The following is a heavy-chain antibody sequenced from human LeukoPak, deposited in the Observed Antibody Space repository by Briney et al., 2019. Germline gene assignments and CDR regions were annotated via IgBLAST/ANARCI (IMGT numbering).Heavy chain of an antibody. Sequence: GASVKVSCKASGYTFTGYYMHWVRQAPGQGLEWMGWINPSSGGTNCAQKFQGRVTMTRDTSISTAYMELSRLRSDDTAVYYCARGRKWFGEFPDAFDIWGQGTMVTVSS. V-gene: IGHV1-2*02. J-gene: IGHJ3*02. CDR3: ARGRKWFGEFPDAFDI. D-gene: IGHD3-10*01. CDR2: INPSSGGT. CDR1: GYTFTGYY.